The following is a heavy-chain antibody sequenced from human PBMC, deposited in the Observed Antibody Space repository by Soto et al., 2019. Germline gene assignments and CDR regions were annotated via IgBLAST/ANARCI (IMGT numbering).Heavy chain of an antibody. CDR3: AREDTAMVNNYFYY. J-gene: IGHJ4*02. CDR2: IYYSGST. CDR1: GGSISSSIYY. V-gene: IGHV4-39*02. Sequence: PSETLSLTCTVSGGSISSSIYYWGWIRQPPGRGLEWIGSIYYSGSTYYNPSLKSRVTISVDTSKNQFSLKLSSVTAADTAVYYCAREDTAMVNNYFYYWGQGTLVTVSS. D-gene: IGHD5-18*01.